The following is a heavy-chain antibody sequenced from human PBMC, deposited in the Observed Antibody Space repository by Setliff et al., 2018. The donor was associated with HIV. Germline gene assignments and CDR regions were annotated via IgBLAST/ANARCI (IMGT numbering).Heavy chain of an antibody. CDR3: AKVIASSGYYGYYFDY. V-gene: IGHV3-23*01. D-gene: IGHD3-22*01. J-gene: IGHJ4*02. Sequence: PGGSLRLSCVVSGFTFSTYALHWVRQAPGKGLEWVSGISGNGGSTYYADSVKGRFTISKDISNKTLYLHMNTLRAEGTAVYYCAKVIASSGYYGYYFDYWGQGSLVTVSS. CDR1: GFTFSTYA. CDR2: ISGNGGST.